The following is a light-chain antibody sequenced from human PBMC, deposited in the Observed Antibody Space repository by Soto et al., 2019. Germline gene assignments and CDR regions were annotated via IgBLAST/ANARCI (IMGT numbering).Light chain of an antibody. J-gene: IGLJ2*01. V-gene: IGLV2-23*01. CDR1: SSDVGNYNL. CDR2: EAT. Sequence: QSALTQPASVSGSPGQSITISCTGTSSDVGNYNLVSWYQQHPGKAPKLIIYEATKRPSGVSHRFSGSKSGNTASLTISGLQAEDEGDYYCCSFAVSKSVLFGGGTQLTVL. CDR3: CSFAVSKSVL.